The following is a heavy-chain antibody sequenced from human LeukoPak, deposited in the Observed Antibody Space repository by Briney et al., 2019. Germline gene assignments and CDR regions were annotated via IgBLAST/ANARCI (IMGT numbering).Heavy chain of an antibody. CDR1: GFTLSDYY. CDR2: IWGSGSNT. Sequence: GGSLRLSCAASGFTLSDYYMSWIRQAPGKGLEWVAYIWGSGSNTYYADSVKGRFTISRDNVNNSLYLQMNSLRAEDTAVYYCARGPSGSYDYWGQGTLVTVSS. CDR3: ARGPSGSYDY. D-gene: IGHD1-26*01. J-gene: IGHJ4*02. V-gene: IGHV3-11*01.